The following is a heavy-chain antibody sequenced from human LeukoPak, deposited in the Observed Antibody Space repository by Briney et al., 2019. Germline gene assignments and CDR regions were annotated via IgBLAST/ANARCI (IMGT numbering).Heavy chain of an antibody. D-gene: IGHD6-19*01. J-gene: IGHJ4*02. Sequence: PSEPLSLTCTVSGGSISSYHWSWIRQPAGKGLEGIGRIYTSGSTNYNPSLKSRVTMSVDTSKNQFSLKLSSLNAADTAVYYCAIVIGGAGIAVAREFDYWGEGALVSVSS. V-gene: IGHV4-4*07. CDR2: IYTSGST. CDR3: AIVIGGAGIAVAREFDY. CDR1: GGSISSYH.